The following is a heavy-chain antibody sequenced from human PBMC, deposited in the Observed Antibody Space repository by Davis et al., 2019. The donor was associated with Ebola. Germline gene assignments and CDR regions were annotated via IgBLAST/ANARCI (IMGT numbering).Heavy chain of an antibody. CDR3: ARVRRPAYQLTSKNYYGMDV. Sequence: ASVKVSCKASGYTFTIYFMHWVRQAPGQGLEWMGVINPIGNSATYAQRFQGRVTMTGDTSMSTVYMELSSLKSEDTAIYYCARVRRPAYQLTSKNYYGMDVWGQGTTVTVSS. CDR1: GYTFTIYF. D-gene: IGHD2-2*01. V-gene: IGHV1-46*01. J-gene: IGHJ6*02. CDR2: INPIGNSA.